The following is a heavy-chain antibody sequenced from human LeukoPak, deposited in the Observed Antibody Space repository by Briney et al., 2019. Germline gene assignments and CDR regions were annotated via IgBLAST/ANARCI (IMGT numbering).Heavy chain of an antibody. J-gene: IGHJ4*02. Sequence: KPSETLSLTCTVSGGSISSYYWTWIRQPAGKGLEWIGRIYTSGNTGYNPPLKSRVTMSVDTSKNQFSLNLSSVTAADTAVYYCARVDLRAAFFDYWGQGTLVTVSS. D-gene: IGHD2-15*01. V-gene: IGHV4-4*07. CDR2: IYTSGNT. CDR1: GGSISSYY. CDR3: ARVDLRAAFFDY.